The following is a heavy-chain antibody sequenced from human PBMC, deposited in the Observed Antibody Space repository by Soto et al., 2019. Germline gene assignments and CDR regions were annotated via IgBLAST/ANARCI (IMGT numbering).Heavy chain of an antibody. J-gene: IGHJ4*02. CDR1: GGSISSGGYY. CDR3: ARCYSSSSYYFDY. D-gene: IGHD6-6*01. Sequence: SETLSLTCTVSGGSISSGGYYWSWIRQHPGKGLEWIGYIYYSGSTYYNPSLKSRVTISVDTSKNQFSLKLSSVTAADTAVYYCARCYSSSSYYFDYWGQGTLVTVSS. CDR2: IYYSGST. V-gene: IGHV4-31*03.